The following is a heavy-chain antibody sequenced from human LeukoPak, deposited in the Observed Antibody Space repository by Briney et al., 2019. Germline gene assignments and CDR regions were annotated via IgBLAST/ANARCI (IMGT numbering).Heavy chain of an antibody. J-gene: IGHJ4*02. V-gene: IGHV1-2*06. CDR3: AKDFSYGDYSDY. CDR1: GYTFTSYG. D-gene: IGHD4-17*01. Sequence: ASVKVSCKASGYTFTSYGISWVRQAPGQGLECMGRINPNSGDTNYAQKFQGRVTMTRDTSISTAYMELSRLRSDDTAVYYCAKDFSYGDYSDYWGQGTLVTVSS. CDR2: INPNSGDT.